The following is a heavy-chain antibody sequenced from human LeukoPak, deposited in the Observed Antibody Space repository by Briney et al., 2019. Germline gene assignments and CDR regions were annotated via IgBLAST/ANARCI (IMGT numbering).Heavy chain of an antibody. J-gene: IGHJ4*02. D-gene: IGHD5-24*01. CDR1: GGSFSGYY. CDR3: ARGGRWLQFLFNY. CDR2: INHGGST. V-gene: IGHV4-34*01. Sequence: SETLSLTCAVYGGSFSGYYWSWIRQPPGKGLEWIGEINHGGSTNYNPSLKSRVTISVDTSKNQFSLKLSSVTAADTAVYYCARGGRWLQFLFNYWGQGTLVTVSS.